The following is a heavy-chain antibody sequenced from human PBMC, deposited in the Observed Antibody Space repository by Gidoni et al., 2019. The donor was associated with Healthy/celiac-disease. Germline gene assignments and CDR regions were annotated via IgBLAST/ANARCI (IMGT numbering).Heavy chain of an antibody. Sequence: EVQLVESGGGLVKPGGSLRLSCAASGFTFSSYSMNGVRQAPGKGLEWVSSISSSSSYIYYADSVKGRFTISRDNAKNSLYLQMNSLSAEDTAVYYCARDLTIVLMVYAKFGYYGMDVWGQGTTVTVSS. D-gene: IGHD2-8*01. CDR2: ISSSSSYI. V-gene: IGHV3-21*01. CDR3: ARDLTIVLMVYAKFGYYGMDV. CDR1: GFTFSSYS. J-gene: IGHJ6*02.